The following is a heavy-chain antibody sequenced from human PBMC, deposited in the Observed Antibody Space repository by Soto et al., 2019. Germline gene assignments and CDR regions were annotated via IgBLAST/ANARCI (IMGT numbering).Heavy chain of an antibody. V-gene: IGHV3-9*01. D-gene: IGHD1-26*01. Sequence: EVQLVESGGGLVQPGRSLRLSCAASGFTFDDYAMHWVRQAPGKGLEWVSGIAWNSGSIGYVDSVEGRFTISRDNAKNSLYLQMDSLRAEDTALYYCAKDAGATRGRFDYWGQGTLVTVSS. CDR2: IAWNSGSI. CDR3: AKDAGATRGRFDY. CDR1: GFTFDDYA. J-gene: IGHJ4*02.